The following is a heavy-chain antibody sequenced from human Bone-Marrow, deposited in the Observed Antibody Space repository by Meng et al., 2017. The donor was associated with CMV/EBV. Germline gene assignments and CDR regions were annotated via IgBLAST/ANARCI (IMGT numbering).Heavy chain of an antibody. V-gene: IGHV1-69*05. Sequence: SVKVSCKASGGTFSSYAISWVRQAPGQGLEWMGGIIPIFGTANYAQKFQGRVTITTDESTSTAYMELSSLRSEDTAVYYCARSPRITIFGVVMHNYGMDVWAQGTTVTVSS. CDR1: GGTFSSYA. CDR3: ARSPRITIFGVVMHNYGMDV. J-gene: IGHJ6*02. CDR2: IIPIFGTA. D-gene: IGHD3-3*01.